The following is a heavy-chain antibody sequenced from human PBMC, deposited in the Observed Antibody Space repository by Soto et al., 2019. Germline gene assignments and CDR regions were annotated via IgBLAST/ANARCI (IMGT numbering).Heavy chain of an antibody. J-gene: IGHJ6*02. Sequence: VASVKVSCKASGGTFSSYAISWVRQAPGQGREWMGGIIPIFGTANYAQKFQGRVTITADESTSTAYMELSSLRSEDTAVYYCARGVGATNYYYYGMDVWGQGTTVTVSS. CDR2: IIPIFGTA. CDR1: GGTFSSYA. D-gene: IGHD1-26*01. V-gene: IGHV1-69*13. CDR3: ARGVGATNYYYYGMDV.